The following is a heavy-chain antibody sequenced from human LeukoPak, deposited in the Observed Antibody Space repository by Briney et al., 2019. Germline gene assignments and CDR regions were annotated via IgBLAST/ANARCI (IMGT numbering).Heavy chain of an antibody. Sequence: SETLSLTCTVSGGSISSSSYYWGWIRQPPGKGLEWIGSMYYSGSTYYNPSLKSRVTISVDTSKNQFSLRLSSVTAADTAVYYCAREGGLQHHFDYWGQGTLVTVSS. V-gene: IGHV4-39*07. CDR3: AREGGLQHHFDY. J-gene: IGHJ4*02. D-gene: IGHD4-11*01. CDR2: MYYSGST. CDR1: GGSISSSSYY.